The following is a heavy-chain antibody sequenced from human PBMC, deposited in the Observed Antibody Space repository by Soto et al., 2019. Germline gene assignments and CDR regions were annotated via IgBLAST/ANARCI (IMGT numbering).Heavy chain of an antibody. CDR3: ASQYIAVAGGAFDI. CDR1: GFTFSSYG. J-gene: IGHJ3*02. V-gene: IGHV3-33*01. Sequence: ESGGGVVQPGRSLRLSCAASGFTFSSYGMHWVRQAPGKGLEWVAVIWYDGSNKYYADSVKGRFTISRDNSKNTLYLQMNSLRAEDTAVYYCASQYIAVAGGAFDIWGQGTMVTVSS. CDR2: IWYDGSNK. D-gene: IGHD6-19*01.